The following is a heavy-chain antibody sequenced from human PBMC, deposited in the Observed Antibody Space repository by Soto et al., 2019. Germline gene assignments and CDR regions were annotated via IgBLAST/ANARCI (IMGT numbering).Heavy chain of an antibody. CDR2: ISGSGGST. D-gene: IGHD2-2*03. CDR1: GFTVSSYA. CDR3: AKDGYCTSTSCSTNWFDP. Sequence: GGSLGLSCAASGFTVSSYAMSWVRQAPGKELEWVSAISGSGGSTYYADSVKGRFTISRDNSKNTLYLQMSSLRAEDTAVYYCAKDGYCTSTSCSTNWFDPWGQGTLVTVSS. V-gene: IGHV3-23*01. J-gene: IGHJ5*02.